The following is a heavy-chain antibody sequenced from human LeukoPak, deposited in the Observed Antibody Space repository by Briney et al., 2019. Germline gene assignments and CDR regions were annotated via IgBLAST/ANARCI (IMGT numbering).Heavy chain of an antibody. CDR3: AKDRGGYYGSGTSYHFYGMDV. D-gene: IGHD3-10*01. CDR1: GFTFGHYA. V-gene: IGHV3-43*02. CDR2: ISGDGDDT. Sequence: GGSLRLSCAASGFTFGHYAMHWVRQVPGKGLEWVSLISGDGDDTYYADSVKGRFTISRDISGNALFLLMDSLRSEDTALYYCAKDRGGYYGSGTSYHFYGMDVWGPGTTVTVSS. J-gene: IGHJ6*02.